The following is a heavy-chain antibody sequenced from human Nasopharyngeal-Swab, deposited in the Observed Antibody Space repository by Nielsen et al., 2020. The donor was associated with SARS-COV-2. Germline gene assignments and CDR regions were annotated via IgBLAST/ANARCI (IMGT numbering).Heavy chain of an antibody. Sequence: GESLKISCKGSGYSLTSYWIGWVRQVPGKGLEWMGIIYPGDSDTRYNPSFQGHVNISADKSINTAYLQWRSLKDSDTAMYYCARPRGITNGAFDLWGQGTMVTVSS. CDR3: ARPRGITNGAFDL. D-gene: IGHD1-1*01. V-gene: IGHV5-51*01. CDR1: GYSLTSYW. J-gene: IGHJ3*01. CDR2: IYPGDSDT.